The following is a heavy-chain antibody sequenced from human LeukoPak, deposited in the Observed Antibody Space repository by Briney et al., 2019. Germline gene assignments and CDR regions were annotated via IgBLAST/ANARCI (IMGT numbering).Heavy chain of an antibody. V-gene: IGHV1-18*01. Sequence: ASVKVSCKTSGYTFSNYGISWVRQAPGQGLEWMGWITAYNGNRLYAQRFQGRITLTTDTSTSISYMELRSLEYDDTAIYYCARDNDKVVDHWGQGTLVTVSS. CDR1: GYTFSNYG. D-gene: IGHD1-1*01. CDR2: ITAYNGNR. J-gene: IGHJ4*01. CDR3: ARDNDKVVDH.